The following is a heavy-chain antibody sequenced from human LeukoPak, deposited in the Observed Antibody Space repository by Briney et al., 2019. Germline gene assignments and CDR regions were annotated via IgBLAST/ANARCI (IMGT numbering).Heavy chain of an antibody. CDR2: ISGSGGST. CDR1: GFTFSSYA. Sequence: GGSLRLSCAASGFTFSSYAMSLVRQAPGKGLKWVSAISGSGGSTYYADSVKGRFTISRDNSKNTLYLQMNSLRAKDTAVYYCAKVGLQQQLNYWGQGTLVTVSS. D-gene: IGHD6-13*01. V-gene: IGHV3-23*01. J-gene: IGHJ4*02. CDR3: AKVGLQQQLNY.